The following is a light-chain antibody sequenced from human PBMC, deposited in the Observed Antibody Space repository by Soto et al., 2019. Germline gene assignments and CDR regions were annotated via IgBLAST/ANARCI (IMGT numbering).Light chain of an antibody. CDR2: DAS. CDR3: QQRSTWPLT. CDR1: QGLNRF. V-gene: IGKV3-11*01. Sequence: EIVLTQSPATLSLSPGERATLSCRASQGLNRFLAWYQQKPGQAPRLLIYDASNRAAGIPARFSGSGSGTDFTLTISSLEPEDFAVYYCQQRSTWPLTFGGGTKVEIK. J-gene: IGKJ4*01.